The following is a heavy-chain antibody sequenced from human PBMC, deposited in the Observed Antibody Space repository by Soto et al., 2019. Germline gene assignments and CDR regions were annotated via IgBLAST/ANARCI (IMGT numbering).Heavy chain of an antibody. Sequence: PGGSLRLSCAASGFPFSSYSMNWVRQAPGKGLEWVSYISSSSSTIYCVDSVKGRFTISRDNSKNTLYLQMNSLRAEDTAVYYCAKDFGYNYGYDAFDIWGQGTMVTVSS. CDR3: AKDFGYNYGYDAFDI. D-gene: IGHD5-18*01. V-gene: IGHV3-48*01. CDR1: GFPFSSYS. CDR2: ISSSSSTI. J-gene: IGHJ3*02.